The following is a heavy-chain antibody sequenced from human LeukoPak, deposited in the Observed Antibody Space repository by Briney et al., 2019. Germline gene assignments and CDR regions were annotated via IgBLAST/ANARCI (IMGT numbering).Heavy chain of an antibody. V-gene: IGHV4-39*01. Sequence: SETLSLTCTVSGGSISSSSYYWGWIRQPPGKGLEWIGSIYYSGSTYYNPSLKSRVTISVDTPKNQFSLKLSSVTAADTAVYYCARLNTPFRAPDYWGQGTLVTVSS. J-gene: IGHJ4*02. D-gene: IGHD3-16*01. CDR1: GGSISSSSYY. CDR2: IYYSGST. CDR3: ARLNTPFRAPDY.